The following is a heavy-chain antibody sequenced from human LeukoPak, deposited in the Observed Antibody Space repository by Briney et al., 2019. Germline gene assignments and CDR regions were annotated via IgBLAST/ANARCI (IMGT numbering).Heavy chain of an antibody. Sequence: PGGSLRLSCAASGFTFSTYVMTWVRQAPGKGLEWVSAVSGSGGSTYYADSVKGRFTISRDNSKNTLYLQMNSLRAEDTAVYYCARDASRYCSGGSCGPTWGQGTLVTVSS. CDR1: GFTFSTYV. V-gene: IGHV3-23*01. J-gene: IGHJ5*02. D-gene: IGHD2-15*01. CDR3: ARDASRYCSGGSCGPT. CDR2: VSGSGGST.